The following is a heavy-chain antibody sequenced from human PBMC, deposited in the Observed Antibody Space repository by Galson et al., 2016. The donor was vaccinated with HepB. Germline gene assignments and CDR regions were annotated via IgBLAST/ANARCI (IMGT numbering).Heavy chain of an antibody. V-gene: IGHV1-46*03. D-gene: IGHD2-2*01. Sequence: SVKVSCKASGYTFTSYYMHWVRQAPGQGLEWMGVINPSGDSTSYAQKYQGRVTMTRDTSTSTVYMELRSLRSEDTAVYYCARDIVAVPAVRNYDYYGMDVWGKGTTVTVSS. J-gene: IGHJ6*04. CDR2: INPSGDST. CDR1: GYTFTSYY. CDR3: ARDIVAVPAVRNYDYYGMDV.